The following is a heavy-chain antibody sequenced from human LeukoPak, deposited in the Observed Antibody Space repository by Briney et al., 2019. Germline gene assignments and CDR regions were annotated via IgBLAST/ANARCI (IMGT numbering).Heavy chain of an antibody. J-gene: IGHJ4*02. V-gene: IGHV3-23*01. CDR1: GFTFNNYA. CDR3: AKSYYDSSGYNY. D-gene: IGHD3-22*01. Sequence: GGSLRLSCAASGFTFNNYAMSWVRQAPGKGLEWVSAIGSNAGDTKYADSVKGRFTISRDNSKNTLYLQMNSLRAEDTAVYYCAKSYYDSSGYNYWGQGTLVTVSS. CDR2: IGSNAGDT.